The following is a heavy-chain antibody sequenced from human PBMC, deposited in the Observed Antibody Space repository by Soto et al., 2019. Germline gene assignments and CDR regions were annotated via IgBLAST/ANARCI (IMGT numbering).Heavy chain of an antibody. D-gene: IGHD6-19*01. V-gene: IGHV3-30*18. CDR3: AKLPPAVAGYFDY. Sequence: QVQLVESGGGVVQPGRSLRLSCAASGFTFSSSGMHWVRQAPGNGLEWVAVTSFDGSSGYYADSVRGRFTISRDNSNNTLYLQMNSLRAEDTAVYYSAKLPPAVAGYFDYWGQGTLVTVSS. J-gene: IGHJ4*02. CDR1: GFTFSSSG. CDR2: TSFDGSSG.